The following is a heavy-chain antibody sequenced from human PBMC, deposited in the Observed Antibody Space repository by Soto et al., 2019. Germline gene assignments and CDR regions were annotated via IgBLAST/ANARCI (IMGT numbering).Heavy chain of an antibody. J-gene: IGHJ4*02. CDR3: ARGYDAGCHFGY. V-gene: IGHV3-48*03. CDR1: GFTFSRDE. D-gene: IGHD1-20*01. CDR2: IQNHGYST. Sequence: ESGGGLVQPGGSLRLSCEASGFTFSRDEMNWVRQAPGKGLEWIAYIQNHGYSTHYADSVKGRFTISRDNAKNTLYLQMISLTAEDTAIYYCARGYDAGCHFGYWGQGVLVTVSS.